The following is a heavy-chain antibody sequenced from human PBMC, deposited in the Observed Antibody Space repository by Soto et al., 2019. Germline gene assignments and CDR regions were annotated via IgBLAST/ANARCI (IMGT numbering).Heavy chain of an antibody. CDR1: GGSISSGDYY. CDR3: ARARGKYDYVWGSYRRIDY. J-gene: IGHJ4*02. CDR2: IYYSGST. D-gene: IGHD3-16*02. V-gene: IGHV4-30-4*01. Sequence: QVQLQESGPGLVKPSQTLSLTCTVSGGSISSGDYYWSWIRQPPGKGLEWIGYIYYSGSTYYNPSLKSRVTIPVDTSKNQCSLKVCSVTAADTAVYYCARARGKYDYVWGSYRRIDYWGQGTLVTVSS.